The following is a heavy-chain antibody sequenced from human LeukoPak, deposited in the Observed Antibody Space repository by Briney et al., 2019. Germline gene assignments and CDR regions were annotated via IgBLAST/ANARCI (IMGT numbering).Heavy chain of an antibody. CDR2: IYPGDSDT. J-gene: IGHJ4*02. V-gene: IGHV5-51*01. D-gene: IGHD6-19*01. CDR3: ARPSPSSAWTDFDS. CDR1: GYSFPSYW. Sequence: GESLKISCKGSGYSFPSYWIGWVRQLPGKGLEWMEIIYPGDSDTRYSPSFQGQVTISADKSISTAYLQWSSLKASDTAMYYCARPSPSSAWTDFDSWGQGTLVTVSS.